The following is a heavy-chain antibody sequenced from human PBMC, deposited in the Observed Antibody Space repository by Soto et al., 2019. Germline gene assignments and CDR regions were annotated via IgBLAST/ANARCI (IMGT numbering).Heavy chain of an antibody. V-gene: IGHV2-5*02. CDR2: IFGDDDK. CDR3: AAPLTADGYFDF. Sequence: QITLKESGPTLVKPTQTLTLTCTLSGFSLSSSGVAVDWIRQPPGKALEWLALIFGDDDKRYRPPLQSRLSISMDSSTPQAVLTVTNMDPVDAGTYYCAAPLTADGYFDFWGRGTLVTVSS. J-gene: IGHJ2*01. D-gene: IGHD2-21*02. CDR1: GFSLSSSGVA.